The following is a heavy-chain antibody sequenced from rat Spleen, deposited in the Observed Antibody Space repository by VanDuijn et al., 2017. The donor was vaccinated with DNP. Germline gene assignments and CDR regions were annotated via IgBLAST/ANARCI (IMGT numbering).Heavy chain of an antibody. Sequence: EVQLVESGGGLVRPGRSLKLSCAASGFIFSNYDIAWVRQAPTKGLEWVASITSSGENTFYRDSVEGRFTVSRDNAKSTLCLQMDSLRSDDTATYYCATHRLRVFHYWGQGVMVTVSS. CDR1: GFIFSNYD. V-gene: IGHV5S23*01. CDR2: ITSSGENT. CDR3: ATHRLRVFHY. J-gene: IGHJ2*01. D-gene: IGHD1-7*01.